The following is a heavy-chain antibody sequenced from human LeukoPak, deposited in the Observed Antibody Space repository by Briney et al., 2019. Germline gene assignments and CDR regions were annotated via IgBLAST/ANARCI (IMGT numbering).Heavy chain of an antibody. J-gene: IGHJ4*02. Sequence: ASVKVSCKASGYTFTGYYMHWVRQAPGQGLEWMGWINPNSGGTNYQGRVTMTRDTSISTAYMELSRLRSDDTAVYYCARVGLSGSYYLLDYWGQGTLVTVSS. CDR2: INPNSGGT. D-gene: IGHD1-26*01. CDR3: ARVGLSGSYYLLDY. V-gene: IGHV1-2*02. CDR1: GYTFTGYY.